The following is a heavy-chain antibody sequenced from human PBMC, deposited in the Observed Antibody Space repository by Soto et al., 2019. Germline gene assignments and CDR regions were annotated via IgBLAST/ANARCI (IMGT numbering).Heavy chain of an antibody. V-gene: IGHV3-21*01. CDR2: ISGNSVYI. CDR3: ARGDYDYVWGSYRPFDY. J-gene: IGHJ4*02. CDR1: GFTFTSYT. D-gene: IGHD3-16*02. Sequence: GSLRLSCAASGFTFTSYTMNWVRQAPGKGLEWVSSISGNSVYIFYADSVKGRFTISRDNAKNSLFLQMNSLRAEDTAVYYCARGDYDYVWGSYRPFDYWGQGTLVTVSS.